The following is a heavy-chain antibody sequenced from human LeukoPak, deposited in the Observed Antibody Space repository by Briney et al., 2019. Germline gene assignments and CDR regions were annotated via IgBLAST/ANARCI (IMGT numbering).Heavy chain of an antibody. Sequence: GGPLRFSGAASGFTFSSYAMSWFRQAPGKGLKGVSAISGSGVSTYYADSVKGRFTISRDNSKNTLYLQMNSLRAEDTAVYYCAKTLSYYYYGMDVWGQGNTVTVSS. J-gene: IGHJ6*02. V-gene: IGHV3-23*01. CDR2: ISGSGVST. CDR3: AKTLSYYYYGMDV. CDR1: GFTFSSYA.